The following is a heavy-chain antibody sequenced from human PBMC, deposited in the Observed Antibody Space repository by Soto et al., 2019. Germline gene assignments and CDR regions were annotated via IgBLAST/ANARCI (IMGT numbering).Heavy chain of an antibody. V-gene: IGHV3-23*01. CDR2: ISAGVGTT. J-gene: IGHJ6*03. D-gene: IGHD2-2*01. CDR3: ARGCGRASCPYYMEV. CDR1: GFTLTTFA. Sequence: GGSLRLSCAASGFTLTTFAMTWVRQAPGRGLKWVSTISAGVGTTYYADSVKGRFTISRDIPKNTLFLQMDSLRAEDTAVYYCARGCGRASCPYYMEVWGKGTTVTVSS.